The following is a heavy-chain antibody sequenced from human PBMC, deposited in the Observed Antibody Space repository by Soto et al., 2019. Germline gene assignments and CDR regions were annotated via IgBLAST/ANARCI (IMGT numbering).Heavy chain of an antibody. CDR3: ARSVGGSNVNFDY. D-gene: IGHD3-10*01. CDR1: GYTFTSYD. Sequence: ASVKVSCKASGYTFTSYDINWVRQATGQGPEWMGWMNPDSGNTGYVHKFQGRVTMTRNTAISTAYMELSSLRSEDTAVYYCARSVGGSNVNFDYWGQGTLVTVSS. CDR2: MNPDSGNT. V-gene: IGHV1-8*01. J-gene: IGHJ4*02.